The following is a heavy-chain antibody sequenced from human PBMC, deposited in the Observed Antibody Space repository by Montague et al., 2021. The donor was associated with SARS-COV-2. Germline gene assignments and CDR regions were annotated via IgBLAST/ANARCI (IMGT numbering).Heavy chain of an antibody. D-gene: IGHD6-13*01. CDR3: ATHRQHHNH. J-gene: IGHJ5*02. CDR2: IFYNGDT. Sequence: SETLSLTCTVSGGSISGYYWTWIRQPPGKGLEWIGYIFYNGDTNYNPSLKSRVSISVDTSKNQYSLKLIAVTAADTAGYFCATHRQHHNHWGQGAMVAVPS. CDR1: GGSISGYY. V-gene: IGHV4-59*08.